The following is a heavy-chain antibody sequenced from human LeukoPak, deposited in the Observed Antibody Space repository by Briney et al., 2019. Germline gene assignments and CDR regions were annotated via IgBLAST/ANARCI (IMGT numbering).Heavy chain of an antibody. D-gene: IGHD6-19*01. CDR2: ISGSGGST. Sequence: PGGSLRLSCAASGFTFSSYAMSWVRQAPGKGLEWVSAISGSGGSTYYADSVKGRFTISRDNSKNTLYLQMNSLRAEDTAVYYCAKKPWGHLAVAGSKDFDYWGQGTLVTVSS. CDR3: AKKPWGHLAVAGSKDFDY. CDR1: GFTFSSYA. J-gene: IGHJ4*02. V-gene: IGHV3-23*01.